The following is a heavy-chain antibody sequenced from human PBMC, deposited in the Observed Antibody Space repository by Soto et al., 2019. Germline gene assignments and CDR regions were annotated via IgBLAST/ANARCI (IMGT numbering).Heavy chain of an antibody. J-gene: IGHJ4*02. CDR2: IRNKANSYAT. Sequence: EVQLVESGGGLVQPGGSLKLSCAASGFTFSGSAVHWVRQASGKGLEWVGRIRNKANSYATAYAASLKGRFMISRDDSKNTAYLQMNSLKTEDTAVYYCTSHSPEDMIRKWGQGTLVTVSP. CDR1: GFTFSGSA. D-gene: IGHD2-15*01. CDR3: TSHSPEDMIRK. V-gene: IGHV3-73*02.